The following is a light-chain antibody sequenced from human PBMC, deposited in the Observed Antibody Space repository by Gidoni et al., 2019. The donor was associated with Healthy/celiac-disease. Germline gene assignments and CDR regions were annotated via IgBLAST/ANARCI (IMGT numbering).Light chain of an antibody. CDR3: AAWDDSLNGLWV. J-gene: IGLJ3*02. Sequence: QSVLTQPPSTSATPGQRVTISCSGSSSNIGSNTVNWYQQLPGTAPKLLIYSNNQRPSGVPDRLSGSKSGTSAALAISGLESEDEAEYYCAAWDDSLNGLWVFGGGTKVSVL. CDR1: SSNIGSNT. CDR2: SNN. V-gene: IGLV1-44*01.